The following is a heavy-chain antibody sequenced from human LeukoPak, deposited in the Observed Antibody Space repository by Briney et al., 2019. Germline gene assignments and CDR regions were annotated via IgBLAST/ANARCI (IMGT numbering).Heavy chain of an antibody. CDR3: ARAKYYDMYAFDI. CDR1: GGSISSDSYY. V-gene: IGHV4-39*07. D-gene: IGHD3-22*01. J-gene: IGHJ3*02. CDR2: IYYSGST. Sequence: PSETLSLTCTVSGGSISSDSYYWGWIRQPPGKGLQWIGCIYYSGSTYYKPSLKSRVTISVDTSKNQFSLKLSSVTAADTAVYYCARAKYYDMYAFDIWGQGTMVTVSS.